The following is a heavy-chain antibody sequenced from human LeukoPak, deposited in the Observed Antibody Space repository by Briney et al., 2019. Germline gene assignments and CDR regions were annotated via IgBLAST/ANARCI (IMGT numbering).Heavy chain of an antibody. D-gene: IGHD1-20*01. Sequence: ASVKVSCKASGYTFTGYYMHWVRQAPGQGLEWMGWINPNSGGTNYAQKFQGRVTMTRDMSISTAYMELSRLRSDDTAVYYCARDPGGYNWNYVDYWGQGTLVTVSS. J-gene: IGHJ4*02. CDR2: INPNSGGT. CDR1: GYTFTGYY. CDR3: ARDPGGYNWNYVDY. V-gene: IGHV1-2*02.